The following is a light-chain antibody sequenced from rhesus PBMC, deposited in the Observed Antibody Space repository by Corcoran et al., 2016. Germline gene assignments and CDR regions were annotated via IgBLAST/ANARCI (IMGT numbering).Light chain of an antibody. CDR3: QQYYSYPFT. CDR2: SAF. CDR1: QSFSSS. J-gene: IGKJ3*01. Sequence: DIQMTQSPSSLSVSVGDTVTITCRASQSFSSSLAWYQQKLGKAPKLLYYSAFSLQSGVPSRFSGSKSGTDFTLTISSLQPEDIASYYCQQYYSYPFTFGPVTKLDIK. V-gene: IGKV1-46*01.